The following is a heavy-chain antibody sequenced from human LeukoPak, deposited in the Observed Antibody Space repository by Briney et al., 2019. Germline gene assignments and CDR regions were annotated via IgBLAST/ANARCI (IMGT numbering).Heavy chain of an antibody. J-gene: IGHJ4*02. D-gene: IGHD3-9*01. CDR1: GFTFSNYW. Sequence: GGSLRLSCAASGFTFSNYWMHWVRQAPGKGLEWVSSITASSTAIYSADSVKGRFTISRDNAKNFLYLQMNSLRAEDTAVYYCARTYYDILTGYNPYFDYWGQGILVTVSS. CDR3: ARTYYDILTGYNPYFDY. V-gene: IGHV3-21*01. CDR2: ITASSTAI.